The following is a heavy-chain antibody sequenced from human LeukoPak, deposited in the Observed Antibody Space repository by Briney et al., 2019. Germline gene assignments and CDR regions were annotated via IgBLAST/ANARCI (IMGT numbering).Heavy chain of an antibody. CDR2: ISGSGDST. CDR3: ARRGYHDYSGFDY. V-gene: IGHV3-23*01. J-gene: IGHJ4*02. D-gene: IGHD1-26*01. Sequence: GGSLRLSCAASGFTFSRSAMSWVRQAPGKGLEWVSAISGSGDSTYYADSVKGRFTISRDNSKNTLYLQMNSLRAEDTALYYCARRGYHDYSGFDYWGQGTLVTVSS. CDR1: GFTFSRSA.